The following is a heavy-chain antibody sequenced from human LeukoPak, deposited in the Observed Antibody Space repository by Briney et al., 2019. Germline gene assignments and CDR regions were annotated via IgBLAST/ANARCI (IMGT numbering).Heavy chain of an antibody. Sequence: SETLSLTCIVSGGSISSYYWSWIRQPPGKGLEWIGYIYYSGSTNYNPSLKSRVTISVDTSKNQFSLKLSSVTAADTAVYYCASIHTHGSNYYFDYWGQGTLVTVSS. J-gene: IGHJ4*02. V-gene: IGHV4-59*01. CDR2: IYYSGST. CDR1: GGSISSYY. CDR3: ASIHTHGSNYYFDY. D-gene: IGHD4-23*01.